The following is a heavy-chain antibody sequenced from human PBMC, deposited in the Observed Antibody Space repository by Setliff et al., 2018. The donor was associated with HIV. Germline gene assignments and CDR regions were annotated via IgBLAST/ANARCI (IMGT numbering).Heavy chain of an antibody. J-gene: IGHJ4*02. CDR2: IYYSGST. Sequence: SETLSLTCTVSGVSIRSDVYYWSWIRQPAGKGLEWIGYIYYSGSTYYNPSLKSRVTISVDTSKNQFSLRLSSVTAADTAVYYCARSLSSWYFYWGQGTLVTVSS. D-gene: IGHD6-13*01. V-gene: IGHV4-31*02. CDR3: ARSLSSWYFY. CDR1: GVSIRSDVYY.